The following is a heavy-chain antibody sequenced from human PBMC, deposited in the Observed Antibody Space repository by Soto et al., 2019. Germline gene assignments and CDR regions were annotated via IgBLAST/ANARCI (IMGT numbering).Heavy chain of an antibody. D-gene: IGHD6-19*01. CDR2: IYNTETF. Sequence: QVRLQESGPGLVKPSETLSLTCSVSGVSVSSGSFYWSWIRQPPGKGLEWIGFIYNTETFNYNPSLKSRVTLSVDASKHQFSLKLSSETAADTAVYYCARVPLRYSSSHNFDSWGQGALVTVSS. V-gene: IGHV4-61*01. CDR3: ARVPLRYSSSHNFDS. J-gene: IGHJ4*02. CDR1: GVSVSSGSFY.